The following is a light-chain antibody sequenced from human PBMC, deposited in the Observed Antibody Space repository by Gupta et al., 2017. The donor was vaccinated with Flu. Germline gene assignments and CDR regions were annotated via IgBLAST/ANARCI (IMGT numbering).Light chain of an antibody. CDR1: SSNIGSNY. V-gene: IGLV1-47*01. CDR2: RNN. CDR3: AAGDDSRSDR. J-gene: IGLJ3*02. Sequence: QSVLTQPPSASGTPGQRVTISCSGSSSNIGSNYVYWYQQLPGTAPKLLIYRNNQRPSGVPDRFSGSKAGTAASLAISGLRAEDEADYYCAAGDDSRSDRFGGGTKLTVL.